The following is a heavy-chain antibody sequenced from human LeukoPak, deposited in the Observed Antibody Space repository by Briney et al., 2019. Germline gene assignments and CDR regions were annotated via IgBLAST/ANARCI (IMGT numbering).Heavy chain of an antibody. Sequence: GRSLRLSCAAAGFTFSSYAMTWVRQAPGQGLEWVSGISGCCGATKYADSVVCRFASTRDNSKNTVYLQMQSLSAEDTAVYDCAKGVHVAAVGNYFDSWCQGTRVTVSS. V-gene: IGHV3-23*01. D-gene: IGHD2-15*01. CDR2: ISGCCGAT. CDR3: AKGVHVAAVGNYFDS. CDR1: GFTFSSYA. J-gene: IGHJ4*02.